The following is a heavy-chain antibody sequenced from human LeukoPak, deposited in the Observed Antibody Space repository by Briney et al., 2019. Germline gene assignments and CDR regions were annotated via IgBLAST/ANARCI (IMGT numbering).Heavy chain of an antibody. CDR2: INHSGST. CDR1: GGSFSGYY. CDR3: ARDRRWDLERGVVYFDY. D-gene: IGHD4-23*01. J-gene: IGHJ4*02. Sequence: SETLSLTCAVYGGSFSGYYWSWIRQPPGKGLEWIGEINHSGSTNYNPSLKSRVTISVDRSKNQFSLKLSSVTAADTAVYYCARDRRWDLERGVVYFDYWGQGTLVTVSS. V-gene: IGHV4-34*01.